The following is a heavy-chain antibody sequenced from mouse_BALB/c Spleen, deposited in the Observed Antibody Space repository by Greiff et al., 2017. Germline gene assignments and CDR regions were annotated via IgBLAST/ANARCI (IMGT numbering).Heavy chain of an antibody. CDR2: IYYSGTI. CDR3: ARDWKYGNPFAY. Sequence: DVQLQESGPGLVKPSQTVSLTCTVTGISITTGNYRWSWIRQFPGNKLEWIGYIYYSGTITYNPSLTSRTTITRDTSKNQFFLEMNSLTAEDTATYYCARDWKYGNPFAYWGQGTLVTVSA. CDR1: GISITTGNYR. D-gene: IGHD2-10*02. J-gene: IGHJ3*01. V-gene: IGHV3-5*02.